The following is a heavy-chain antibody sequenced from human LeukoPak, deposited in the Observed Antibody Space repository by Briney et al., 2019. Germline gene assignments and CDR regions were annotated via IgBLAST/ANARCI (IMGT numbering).Heavy chain of an antibody. CDR2: IIPILGIA. V-gene: IGHV1-69*04. Sequence: ASVKVSCKASGGTFSSYAISWVRQAPGQGLEWMGRIIPILGIANYALKFQGRVTITADKSTSTAYMELSSLRSEDTAVYYCASPNCSGGSCYGRGAFDIWGQGTMVTVSS. CDR3: ASPNCSGGSCYGRGAFDI. CDR1: GGTFSSYA. J-gene: IGHJ3*02. D-gene: IGHD2-15*01.